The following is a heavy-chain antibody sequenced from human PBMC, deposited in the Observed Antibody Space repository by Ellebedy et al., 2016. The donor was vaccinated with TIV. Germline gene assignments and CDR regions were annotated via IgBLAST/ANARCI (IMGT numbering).Heavy chain of an antibody. CDR1: GFTFNSYA. Sequence: GESLKISCAASGFTFNSYAMHWVRQAPGTGLEWVAVILYDGSSKYYADSVKGRFTRSRDNSRNTLYLQMSSLRVEDTAVYYCVTAMSGSYDQWGRGTLVTVSS. CDR3: VTAMSGSYDQ. J-gene: IGHJ5*02. D-gene: IGHD1-26*01. V-gene: IGHV3-30*14. CDR2: ILYDGSSK.